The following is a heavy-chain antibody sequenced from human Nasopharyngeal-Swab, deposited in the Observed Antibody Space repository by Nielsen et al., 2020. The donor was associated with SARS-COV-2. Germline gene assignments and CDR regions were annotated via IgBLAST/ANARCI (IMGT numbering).Heavy chain of an antibody. J-gene: IGHJ6*02. CDR3: ARDGLDYDFWSAYFMDV. Sequence: GGSLRLSCAASGFTFSDYYMSWIRQAPGKGLEWVSSISSSSSYIYYADSVKGRFTISRDNAKNSLYLQMNSLRAEDTAVHYCARDGLDYDFWSAYFMDVWGQGTTVTVSS. CDR2: ISSSSSYI. D-gene: IGHD3-3*01. CDR1: GFTFSDYY. V-gene: IGHV3-11*06.